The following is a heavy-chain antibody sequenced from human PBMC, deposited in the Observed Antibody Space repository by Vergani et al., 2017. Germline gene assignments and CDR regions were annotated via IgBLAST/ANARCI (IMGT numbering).Heavy chain of an antibody. J-gene: IGHJ4*02. D-gene: IGHD3-10*01. Sequence: QVQLVQSGPEVKRPGASVKVPCKTSGYTFFNYGVNWIRRAPGQGFECLGWIRADTGDTKYSERLQDRVTLTTDSSTNTADMRLRSLKTDDTAVYYCARDGTYYYGYGSFYLCDYWGQGTLVTVSS. CDR3: ARDGTYYYGYGSFYLCDY. CDR1: GYTFFNYG. V-gene: IGHV1-18*04. CDR2: IRADTGDT.